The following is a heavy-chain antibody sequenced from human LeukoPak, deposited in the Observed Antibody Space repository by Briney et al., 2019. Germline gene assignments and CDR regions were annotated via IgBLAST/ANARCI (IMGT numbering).Heavy chain of an antibody. D-gene: IGHD3-10*01. CDR3: ARESYYYGSGSYYYPFDY. V-gene: IGHV4-59*12. CDR2: IYYSGST. Sequence: SETLSLTCTVSGGSISSYYWSWIRQPPGKGLEWIGYIYYSGSTNYNPSLKSRVTISVDTSKNQFSLKLSSVTAADTAVYYCARESYYYGSGSYYYPFDYWGQGTLVTVSS. CDR1: GGSISSYY. J-gene: IGHJ4*02.